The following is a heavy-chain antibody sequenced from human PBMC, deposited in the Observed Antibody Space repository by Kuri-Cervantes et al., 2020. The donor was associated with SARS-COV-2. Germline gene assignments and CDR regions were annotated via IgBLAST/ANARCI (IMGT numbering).Heavy chain of an antibody. CDR3: AREEEEGCSGGSCNQNWFDP. J-gene: IGHJ5*02. D-gene: IGHD2-15*01. V-gene: IGHV1-46*03. Sequence: ASVKVSCKASGYTFTSYYMHWVRQAPGQGLERMGIINPSGGSTSYAQKFQGRVTMTRDKSTSTVYMELSSLRSEDTAVYYCAREEEEGCSGGSCNQNWFDPWGQGTLVTVSS. CDR1: GYTFTSYY. CDR2: INPSGGST.